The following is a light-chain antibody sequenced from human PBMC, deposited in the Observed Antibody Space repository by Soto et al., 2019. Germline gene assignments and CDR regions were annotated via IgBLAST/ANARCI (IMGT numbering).Light chain of an antibody. CDR3: HQRNK. CDR1: QSVSNNY. CDR2: GAS. J-gene: IGKJ5*01. V-gene: IGKV3D-20*02. Sequence: EIVLTQSPGTLSLSPGERATLSCGASQSVSNNYLAWYQQKPGQAPRLLIYGASNRATGIPDRFSGSGSGTDFTLTISRLEPEDFAVYFCHQRNKFGQGTRLDIK.